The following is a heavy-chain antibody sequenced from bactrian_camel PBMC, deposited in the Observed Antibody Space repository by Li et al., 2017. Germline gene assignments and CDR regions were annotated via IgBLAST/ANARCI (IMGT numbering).Heavy chain of an antibody. CDR2: IDSDGPT. CDR1: ARMFTSYC. V-gene: IGHV3S57*01. CDR3: AARRDLYCDGSYGHLSYHY. Sequence: HVQLVESGGGSVQAGGSLTLACKTSARMFTSYCMGWFRQAPGKEREQVASIDSDGPTFYEDSVKGRFTISRDSARSTLYLQMNSLKPEDTAMYYCAARRDLYCDGSYGHLSYHYWGQGTQVTVS. D-gene: IGHD2*01. J-gene: IGHJ4*01.